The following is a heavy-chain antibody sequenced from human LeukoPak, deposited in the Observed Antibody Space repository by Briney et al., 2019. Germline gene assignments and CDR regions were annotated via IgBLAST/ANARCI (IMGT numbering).Heavy chain of an antibody. V-gene: IGHV3-9*01. Sequence: GRSLRLSCAASGFTFDDYAMHWVRQAPGKGLEWVSGISWNSGSIGYADSVKGRFTISRDNAKNPLYLQMNSLRAEDTALYYCAKGVYYYDSSGYYPIYFDYWGQGTLVTVSS. CDR3: AKGVYYYDSSGYYPIYFDY. D-gene: IGHD3-22*01. CDR2: ISWNSGSI. J-gene: IGHJ4*02. CDR1: GFTFDDYA.